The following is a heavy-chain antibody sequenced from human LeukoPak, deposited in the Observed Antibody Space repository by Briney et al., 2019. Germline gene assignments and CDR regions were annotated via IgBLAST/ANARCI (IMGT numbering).Heavy chain of an antibody. CDR2: ISYDGSNK. Sequence: PGGSLRLSCAASGFTVSSNYMSWVRQAPGKGLEWVAVISYDGSNKYYADSVKGRFTISRDNSKNTLYLQMSSLRAEDTAIYYCARETWCSSSAGGFDPWGQGTLVTVSS. CDR3: ARETWCSSSAGGFDP. V-gene: IGHV3-30-3*01. CDR1: GFTVSSNY. D-gene: IGHD6-19*01. J-gene: IGHJ5*02.